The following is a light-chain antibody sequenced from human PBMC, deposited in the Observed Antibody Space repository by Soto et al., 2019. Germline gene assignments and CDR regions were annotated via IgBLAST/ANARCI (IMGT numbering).Light chain of an antibody. CDR2: DAS. CDR3: QQRSNWPSLT. Sequence: EIGWIQSPATLSLSPGERATLSCRASQSVGSYLAWYQHKPGQAPRLLISDASNRATGIPARFSGSGSETDFTLTISSLEPEDSAVYYCQQRSNWPSLTFGGGTKLDIK. J-gene: IGKJ4*01. CDR1: QSVGSY. V-gene: IGKV3-11*01.